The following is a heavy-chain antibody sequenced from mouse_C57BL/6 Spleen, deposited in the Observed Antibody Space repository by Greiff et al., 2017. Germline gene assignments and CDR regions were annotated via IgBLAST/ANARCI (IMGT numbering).Heavy chain of an antibody. CDR3: ASGGVYYGSSYGAMDY. CDR2: IDPSDSYT. Sequence: QVQLKQPGAELVMPGASVKLSCKASGYTFTSYWMHWVKQRPGQGLEWIGEIDPSDSYTNYNQKFKGKSTLTVDKSSSTAYMQLSSLTSEDSAVYYCASGGVYYGSSYGAMDYWGQGTSVTVSS. V-gene: IGHV1-69*01. D-gene: IGHD1-1*01. J-gene: IGHJ4*01. CDR1: GYTFTSYW.